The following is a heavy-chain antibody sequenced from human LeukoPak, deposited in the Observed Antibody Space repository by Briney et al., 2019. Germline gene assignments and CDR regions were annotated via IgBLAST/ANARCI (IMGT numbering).Heavy chain of an antibody. CDR2: ISWNSGSI. Sequence: GGSLRLSCAASGFTFDDYAMHWVRQAPGKGLEWVSGISWNSGSIGYADSVKGRFTISRDYAKNSLYLQMNSLRAEDTALYYCAKDWGFDDSSGEFDYWGQGTLVTVSS. CDR1: GFTFDDYA. D-gene: IGHD3-22*01. CDR3: AKDWGFDDSSGEFDY. V-gene: IGHV3-9*01. J-gene: IGHJ4*02.